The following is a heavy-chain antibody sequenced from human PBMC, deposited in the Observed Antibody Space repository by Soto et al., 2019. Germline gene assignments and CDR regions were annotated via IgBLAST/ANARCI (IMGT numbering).Heavy chain of an antibody. CDR3: VRQLWPRGWFDP. V-gene: IGHV4-30-4*01. CDR1: GGSVNSGDYY. Sequence: QVQLQESVPGLVKHSQTLSLTFSVSGGSVNSGDYYWSWIRQPPGKGLEWVGDIYYSGSTYYNPSLKSRVTVSLDTSKNQFSLKLSSVTAADTAVYYCVRQLWPRGWFDPWGQGILVTVSS. J-gene: IGHJ5*02. D-gene: IGHD3-10*01. CDR2: IYYSGST.